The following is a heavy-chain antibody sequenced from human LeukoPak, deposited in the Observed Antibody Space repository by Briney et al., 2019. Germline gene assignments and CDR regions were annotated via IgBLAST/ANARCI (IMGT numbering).Heavy chain of an antibody. Sequence: GGSLRLSCAASGFTFNDYAMYWVRQAPGKGLERVSAISGSGGSTYYADSVKGRFTISRDNSKNTLYLQMNSLRAEDTAVYYCAKTDYDSSGYTREYFQHWGQGTLVTVSS. CDR2: ISGSGGST. CDR1: GFTFNDYA. V-gene: IGHV3-23*01. D-gene: IGHD3-22*01. CDR3: AKTDYDSSGYTREYFQH. J-gene: IGHJ1*01.